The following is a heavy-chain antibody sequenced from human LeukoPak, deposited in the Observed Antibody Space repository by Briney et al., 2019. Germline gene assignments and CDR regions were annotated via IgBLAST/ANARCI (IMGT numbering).Heavy chain of an antibody. D-gene: IGHD5-24*01. CDR1: GDSISSGDYY. Sequence: SETLSLTCTVSGDSISSGDYYWSWIRQPAGKGLEWIGRISSSGSTNYNPSLKSRVTISVDTSKNQFSLKLSSVTVADTAVYYCAREPPYRDGPPTNYFDYWGQGTLVTVSS. CDR2: ISSSGST. V-gene: IGHV4-61*02. CDR3: AREPPYRDGPPTNYFDY. J-gene: IGHJ4*02.